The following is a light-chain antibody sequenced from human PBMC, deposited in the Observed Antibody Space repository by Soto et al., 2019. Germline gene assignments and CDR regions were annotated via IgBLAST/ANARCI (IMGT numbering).Light chain of an antibody. J-gene: IGLJ3*02. CDR3: SSYTRSSTRV. CDR2: EVS. CDR1: SSDVGGYNY. Sequence: QSALTQPASVSGSPGQSITISCTGTSSDVGGYNYVSWYQQHPVKAPKLMIYEVSNRPSGVSNRFSGSKSGNTASLTISGLQAEDVADYYCSSYTRSSTRVFGGGTKLTVL. V-gene: IGLV2-14*01.